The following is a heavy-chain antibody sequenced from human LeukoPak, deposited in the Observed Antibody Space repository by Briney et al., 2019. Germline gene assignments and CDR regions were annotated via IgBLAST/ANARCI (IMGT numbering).Heavy chain of an antibody. CDR1: GFTFSSYE. CDR3: ARDSYSSSWDY. V-gene: IGHV3-48*03. D-gene: IGHD6-6*01. Sequence: GGSLRLSCAASGFTFSSYEMNWVRQAPGKGLEWVSYISSSGSTIYYADSVKDRFTISRDNAKNSLYLQMNSLRAEDTAVYYCARDSYSSSWDYWGQGTLVTVSS. J-gene: IGHJ4*02. CDR2: ISSSGSTI.